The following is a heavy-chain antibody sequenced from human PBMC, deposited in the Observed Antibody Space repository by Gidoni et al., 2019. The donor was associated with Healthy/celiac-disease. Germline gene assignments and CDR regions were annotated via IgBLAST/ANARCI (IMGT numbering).Heavy chain of an antibody. CDR2: ISWNSGSI. Sequence: EVQLVESGGGLVQPGRSLRLSCAASGFTFDDYAMHWVRQAPGKGLAWVSGISWNSGSIGYADSVKGRFTISRDNAKNSLYLQMNSLRAEDTALYYCAKVRGYYYDSSGYYFDYWGQGTLVTVSS. J-gene: IGHJ4*02. D-gene: IGHD3-22*01. V-gene: IGHV3-9*01. CDR1: GFTFDDYA. CDR3: AKVRGYYYDSSGYYFDY.